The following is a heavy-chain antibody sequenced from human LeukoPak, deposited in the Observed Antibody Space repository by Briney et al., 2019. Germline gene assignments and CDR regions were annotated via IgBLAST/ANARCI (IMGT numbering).Heavy chain of an antibody. J-gene: IGHJ4*02. V-gene: IGHV4-38-2*02. CDR1: GYSISSGYY. CDR2: IYHSGST. CDR3: ATHSGSYYSDY. Sequence: SETLSLTCTVSGYSISSGYYWGWIRQPPGKGLEWIGSIYHSGSTYYNPFLKSRVTISVDTSKNQFSLKLSSVTAADTAVYYCATHSGSYYSDYWGQGTLVTVSS. D-gene: IGHD1-26*01.